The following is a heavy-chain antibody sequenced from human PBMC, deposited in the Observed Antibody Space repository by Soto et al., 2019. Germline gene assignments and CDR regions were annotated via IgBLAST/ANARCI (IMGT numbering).Heavy chain of an antibody. CDR2: IWYDGSNK. D-gene: IGHD6-13*01. CDR1: GFTFSSYG. Sequence: GGSLRLSCAASGFTFSSYGMHWVRQAPGKGLEWVAVIWYDGSNKYYADSVKGRFTISRDNSKNTLYLQMNSLRAEDTAVYYCARQGRIAAAGLDYWGQGTLVTVSS. V-gene: IGHV3-33*01. J-gene: IGHJ4*02. CDR3: ARQGRIAAAGLDY.